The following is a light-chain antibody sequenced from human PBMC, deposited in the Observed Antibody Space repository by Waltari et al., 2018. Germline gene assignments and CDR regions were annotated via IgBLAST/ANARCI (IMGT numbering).Light chain of an antibody. CDR3: CSSAGSSAPRV. Sequence: QSALTQPASVAGSPGQSIPISRTGPSTEGGNYNRVSRYQQHSGKAPKLMIYEGNKRPSGVSNRFSGSKSGNMASLTISGLQAEDEADYYCCSSAGSSAPRVFGGGTKLTVL. CDR2: EGN. J-gene: IGLJ3*02. CDR1: STEGGNYNR. V-gene: IGLV2-23*01.